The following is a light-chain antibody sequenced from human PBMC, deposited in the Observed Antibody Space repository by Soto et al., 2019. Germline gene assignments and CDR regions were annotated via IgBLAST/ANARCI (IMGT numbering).Light chain of an antibody. J-gene: IGKJ1*01. V-gene: IGKV3-15*01. CDR3: QQYNNLLPWT. Sequence: EIVMTQSPATLSVSPEERATLSCRASQSVSSNLAWYQQKPGQAPRLLIYGASTRATGISARFSGSGSGTEFTLTISSLQSEDFSVYYRQQYNNLLPWTFGQGTRVDSK. CDR1: QSVSSN. CDR2: GAS.